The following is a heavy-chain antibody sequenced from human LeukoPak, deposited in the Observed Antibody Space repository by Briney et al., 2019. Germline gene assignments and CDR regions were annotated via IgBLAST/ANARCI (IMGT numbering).Heavy chain of an antibody. CDR2: MNPNSGNT. Sequence: ASVKVSCKASGYTFTSYDINWVRQATGQGLEWMGWMNPNSGNTGYAQRFQGRVTMTRNTSISTAYKELSSLRSEDTAVYYCARAHSLVRGVIGPYYFDYWGQGTLVTVSS. V-gene: IGHV1-8*01. CDR3: ARAHSLVRGVIGPYYFDY. J-gene: IGHJ4*02. CDR1: GYTFTSYD. D-gene: IGHD3-10*01.